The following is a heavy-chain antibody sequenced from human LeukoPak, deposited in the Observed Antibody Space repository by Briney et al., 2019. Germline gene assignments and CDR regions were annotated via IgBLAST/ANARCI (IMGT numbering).Heavy chain of an antibody. Sequence: PGGSLRLSCAASGFTFSSYSMTWVRQAPGKGLEWVSSISSTSTFIYYADSVKGRFTISRDNAKNSLYLQMNSLRPEDTAIYYCARVTILRGVTLDYGGQGTLVTVSS. CDR2: ISSTSTFI. V-gene: IGHV3-21*01. J-gene: IGHJ4*02. D-gene: IGHD3-10*01. CDR3: ARVTILRGVTLDY. CDR1: GFTFSSYS.